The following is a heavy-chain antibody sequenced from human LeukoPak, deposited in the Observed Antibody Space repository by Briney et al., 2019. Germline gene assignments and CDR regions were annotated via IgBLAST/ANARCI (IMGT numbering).Heavy chain of an antibody. J-gene: IGHJ4*02. V-gene: IGHV4-31*03. CDR3: ARDKGRPYCGGDCYIDY. CDR1: GGSISSGGYY. D-gene: IGHD2-21*02. CDR2: IYSSGNT. Sequence: SETLSLTCTVSGGSISSGGYYWSWIRQHPGKGLEWIGYIYSSGNTYYNPSLKSRVTISVDTSKNQFSLKLSSVTAADTAVFYCARDKGRPYCGGDCYIDYWGQGTLVIVSS.